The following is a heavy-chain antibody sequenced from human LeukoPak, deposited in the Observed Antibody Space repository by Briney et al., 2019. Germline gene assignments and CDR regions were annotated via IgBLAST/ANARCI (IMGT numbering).Heavy chain of an antibody. D-gene: IGHD1-26*01. Sequence: GGSLRLSCAASGFTFSSYAMHWVRQAPGKGLEWVAVISYGGSNKYYADSVKGRFTISRDNSKNTLYLQMNSLRAEDTAVYYCARGGSYLSAFDIWGQGTMVTVSS. CDR1: GFTFSSYA. CDR3: ARGGSYLSAFDI. CDR2: ISYGGSNK. V-gene: IGHV3-30*04. J-gene: IGHJ3*02.